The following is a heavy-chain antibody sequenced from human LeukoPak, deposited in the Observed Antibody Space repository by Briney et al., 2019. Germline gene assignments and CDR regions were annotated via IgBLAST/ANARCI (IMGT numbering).Heavy chain of an antibody. D-gene: IGHD3-10*01. CDR3: ARVAQYLVQEYYFHYGMDV. Sequence: GGSLRLSCAASGFTFNSYDMNWVRQAPGKGLEWVSSISSSSSYIYYADSVKGRFTISRDNAKNSLYLQMNSLRVEDTAVYYCARVAQYLVQEYYFHYGMDVWGEGTTVTVSS. V-gene: IGHV3-21*01. J-gene: IGHJ6*02. CDR1: GFTFNSYD. CDR2: ISSSSSYI.